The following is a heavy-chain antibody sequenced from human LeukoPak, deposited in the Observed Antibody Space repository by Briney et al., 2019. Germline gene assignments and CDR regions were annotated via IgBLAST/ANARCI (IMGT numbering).Heavy chain of an antibody. V-gene: IGHV3-30-3*01. J-gene: IGHJ4*02. Sequence: GGSLRLSCAASGFTFRNYVIHWVRQAPGKGLEWVAVTSSDLNVKLYADSVKGRFTISRDNSRSTLYLQMNSLRPEDTAIYYCARGGYYGSGSPPSLYFDYWGQGTLVTVSS. CDR2: TSSDLNVK. D-gene: IGHD3-10*01. CDR1: GFTFRNYV. CDR3: ARGGYYGSGSPPSLYFDY.